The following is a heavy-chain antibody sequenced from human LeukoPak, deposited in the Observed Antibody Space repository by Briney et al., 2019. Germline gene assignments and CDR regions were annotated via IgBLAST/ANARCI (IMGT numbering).Heavy chain of an antibody. CDR2: IYHSGNT. CDR3: ARTSADNYYYMDV. J-gene: IGHJ6*03. V-gene: IGHV4-38-2*02. D-gene: IGHD2-15*01. Sequence: PSETLSLTCTVSAYSISSGFYWGWIRQPPGKGLEWIGSIYHSGNTYYNPSLKSRVTISVDTSKNQFSLKVRSVTAADTAVYYCARTSADNYYYMDVWGKGTTVTVSS. CDR1: AYSISSGFY.